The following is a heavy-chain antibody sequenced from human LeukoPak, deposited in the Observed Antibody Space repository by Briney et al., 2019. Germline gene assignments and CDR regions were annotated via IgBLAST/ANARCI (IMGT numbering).Heavy chain of an antibody. Sequence: GSVKVSCKASGYTFTRYDISWVRQAPGQRLEWMGWISADNGNTNYAQKLQGRVTMTTDTSTITAYMELRSLRSDDTAVYYCATNRDSSGWWLVVYWGQGTLVTVSS. J-gene: IGHJ4*02. V-gene: IGHV1-18*01. CDR3: ATNRDSSGWWLVVY. D-gene: IGHD6-19*01. CDR2: ISADNGNT. CDR1: GYTFTRYD.